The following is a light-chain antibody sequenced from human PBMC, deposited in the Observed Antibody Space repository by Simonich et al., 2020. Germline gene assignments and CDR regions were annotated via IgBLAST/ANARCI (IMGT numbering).Light chain of an antibody. V-gene: IGKV4-1*01. CDR3: QQYYSTPYT. CDR2: WAS. Sequence: DIVMTQSPVSLAVSLGERAPINCKSSQSVLSSSNNKNYLAWYQQKPGQPPKLLIYWASTRESGVPDRFSGSGSGTEFTLTISSLQAEDVAVYYCQQYYSTPYTFGQGTKLEIK. CDR1: QSVLSSSNNKNY. J-gene: IGKJ2*01.